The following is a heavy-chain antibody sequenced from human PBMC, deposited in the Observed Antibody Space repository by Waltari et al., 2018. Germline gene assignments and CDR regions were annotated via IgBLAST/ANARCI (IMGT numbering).Heavy chain of an antibody. Sequence: EVQLVESGGGLVQPGRSLRLSCAASGFTFDDYAMYWVRQAPGRGLEWVSGISWNSGSIGYADSVKGRFTISRDNAKNSLYLQMNSLRAEDTALYYCAKSHYYDSSGYPRDWYFDLWGRGTLVTVSS. J-gene: IGHJ2*01. CDR3: AKSHYYDSSGYPRDWYFDL. V-gene: IGHV3-9*01. CDR1: GFTFDDYA. CDR2: ISWNSGSI. D-gene: IGHD3-22*01.